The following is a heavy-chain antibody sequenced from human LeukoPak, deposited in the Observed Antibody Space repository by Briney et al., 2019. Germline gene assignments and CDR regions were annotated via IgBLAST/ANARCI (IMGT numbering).Heavy chain of an antibody. CDR1: GFTFSRYS. CDR2: ISSSSSTI. Sequence: GGSLRLSCAASGFTFSRYSMNWVRQAPGKGLEWVSYISSSSSTIYYADSVKGRFTISRDNSKNTLYLQMNSLRAEDTAVYYCASGHDYGDYEVDYWGQGTLVTVSS. V-gene: IGHV3-48*01. D-gene: IGHD4-17*01. CDR3: ASGHDYGDYEVDY. J-gene: IGHJ4*02.